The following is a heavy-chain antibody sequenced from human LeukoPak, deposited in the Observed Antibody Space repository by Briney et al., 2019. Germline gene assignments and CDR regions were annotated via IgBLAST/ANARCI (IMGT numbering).Heavy chain of an antibody. CDR1: AFNFSKND. J-gene: IGHJ4*02. Sequence: GGSLRLSCVASAFNFSKNDMHWVRQTPERGLEWVSAIGIAGDTCYADPVKGRFTISRENGKNSVYLQMNSLRAGDTAVYFCAKAFDYNGLRGEGGSFDCWGQGALVTVSS. CDR3: AKAFDYNGLRGEGGSFDC. CDR2: IGIAGDT. D-gene: IGHD4-11*01. V-gene: IGHV3-13*01.